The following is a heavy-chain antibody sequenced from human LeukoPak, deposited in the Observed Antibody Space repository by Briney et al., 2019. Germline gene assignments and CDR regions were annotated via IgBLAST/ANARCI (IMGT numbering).Heavy chain of an antibody. D-gene: IGHD2-15*01. V-gene: IGHV1-18*01. CDR3: ARVPSGGPFDY. CDR1: GYSFTSYG. J-gene: IGHJ4*02. CDR2: ISTNNGNT. Sequence: ASVKVSCKASGYSFTSYGINWVRQAPGQGLEWMGWISTNNGNTNYAQRLQGRVTMTTDTSTSTAYMELRSLTADDTAVYYCARVPSGGPFDYWGQGTLVTVSS.